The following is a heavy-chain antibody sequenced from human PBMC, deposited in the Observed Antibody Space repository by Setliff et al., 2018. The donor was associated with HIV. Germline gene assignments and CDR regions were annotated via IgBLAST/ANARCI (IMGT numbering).Heavy chain of an antibody. Sequence: SETLSLTCTVSGGSISSHFWSWIRQPPGKGLEWIGSIYYSGSTNYNPSLKSRVTISVVTSKNQFSLKLSSVTAADTAVYYCARGTLYYDYVWGTPFPFDYWGLGTLVTVSS. CDR3: ARGTLYYDYVWGTPFPFDY. CDR2: IYYSGST. D-gene: IGHD3-16*01. V-gene: IGHV4-59*11. CDR1: GGSISSHF. J-gene: IGHJ4*02.